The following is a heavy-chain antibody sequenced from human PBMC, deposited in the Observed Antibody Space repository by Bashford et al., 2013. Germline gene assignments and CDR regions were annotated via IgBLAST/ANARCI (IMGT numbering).Heavy chain of an antibody. J-gene: IGHJ5*02. D-gene: IGHD3-22*01. Sequence: SETLSLTCTVSGGSISSGGYYWSWIRQHPGKGLEWIGYIYYSGSTYYNPSLKSRVTISVDTSKNQFSLKLSSVTAADTAVYYCARDTGGYDMGHWFDPWGQGTLVTVSS. CDR2: IYYSGST. CDR3: ARDTGGYDMGHWFDP. CDR1: GGSISSGGYY. V-gene: IGHV4-31*03.